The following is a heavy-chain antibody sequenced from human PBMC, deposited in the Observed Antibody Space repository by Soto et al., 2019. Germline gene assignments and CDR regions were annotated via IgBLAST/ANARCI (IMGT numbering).Heavy chain of an antibody. Sequence: GASVKVSCKASGYTFTSYGISWVRQAPGQGLEWMGWINPNSGGTNYAQKFQGWVTMTRDTSISTAYMELSRLRSDDTAVYYCARGIGSGSYDYYYYMDVWGKGTTVTVSS. CDR1: GYTFTSYG. CDR2: INPNSGGT. J-gene: IGHJ6*03. D-gene: IGHD3-10*01. CDR3: ARGIGSGSYDYYYYMDV. V-gene: IGHV1-2*04.